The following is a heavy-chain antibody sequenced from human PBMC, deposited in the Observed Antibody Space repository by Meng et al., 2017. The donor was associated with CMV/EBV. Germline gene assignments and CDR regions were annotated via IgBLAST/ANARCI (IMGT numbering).Heavy chain of an antibody. D-gene: IGHD3-3*02. CDR2: IYSGGST. CDR3: AREGHFWSGYADY. Sequence: LSLTCAASGFTVSSNYMSWVRQAPGKGLERVSVIYSGGSTYYADSVKGRFTISRDNSRNTLYLQMNSLRAEDTAVYYCAREGHFWSGYADYWGQGTLVTVSS. J-gene: IGHJ4*02. CDR1: GFTVSSNY. V-gene: IGHV3-53*01.